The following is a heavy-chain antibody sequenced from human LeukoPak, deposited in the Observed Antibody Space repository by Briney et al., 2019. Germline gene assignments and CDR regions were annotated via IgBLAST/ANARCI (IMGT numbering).Heavy chain of an antibody. V-gene: IGHV3-23*01. Sequence: PGGSLRLSCAASGFTFTSYAMNWVRQAPGKGLEWVSFISASGSSTHYADSVKGRFTISIDNSNNTLYLQINSLRAEDTAAYYCAKGAQYDFWTGYTLKYFDVRGKGTLVTVSS. CDR2: ISASGSST. CDR1: GFTFTSYA. J-gene: IGHJ4*02. D-gene: IGHD3-3*01. CDR3: AKGAQYDFWTGYTLKYFDV.